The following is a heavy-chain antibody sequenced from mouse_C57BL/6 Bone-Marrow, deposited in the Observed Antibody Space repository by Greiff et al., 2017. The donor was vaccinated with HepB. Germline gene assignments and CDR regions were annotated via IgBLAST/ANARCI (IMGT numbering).Heavy chain of an antibody. CDR1: GFTFSSYG. CDR2: ISSGGSYT. CDR3: ARQELWGAMDY. Sequence: EVMLVESGGDLVKPGGSLKLSCAASGFTFSSYGMSWVRQTPDKRLEWVATISSGGSYTYYPDSVKGRFTISRDNAKNTLYLQMSSLKSEDTAMYYCARQELWGAMDYWGQGTSVTVSS. V-gene: IGHV5-6*02. J-gene: IGHJ4*01.